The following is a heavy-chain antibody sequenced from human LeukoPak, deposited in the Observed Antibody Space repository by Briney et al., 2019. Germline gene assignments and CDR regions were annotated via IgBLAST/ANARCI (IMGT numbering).Heavy chain of an antibody. D-gene: IGHD3-3*01. CDR1: GYTLTSSD. V-gene: IGHV1-8*02. CDR2: MNPNSGNT. CDR3: ARGVNYDFWSEEASGYYYYYRDV. J-gene: IGHJ6*03. Sequence: ASVKVSCKASGYTLTSSDINWVRQATGQGLEWMGWMNPNSGNTGYAQKFQDRVTMTRDTSISTAYMELSSLRSEDAAVYYCARGVNYDFWSEEASGYYYYYRDVGGKGTTVTVSS.